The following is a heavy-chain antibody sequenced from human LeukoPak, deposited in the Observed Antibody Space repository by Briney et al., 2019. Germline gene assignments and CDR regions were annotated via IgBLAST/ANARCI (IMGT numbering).Heavy chain of an antibody. D-gene: IGHD2-2*02. CDR1: GYSFTSYW. V-gene: IGHV5-51*01. CDR2: IYPGDSDT. Sequence: GESLKISCKGSGYSFTSYWIGWVRQMPGKGLEWMGIIYPGDSDTRYSPSSQGQVTISADKSISTAYLQWSSLKASDTAMYYCARRERNCSSTSCYTVDYWGQGTLVTVSS. CDR3: ARRERNCSSTSCYTVDY. J-gene: IGHJ4*02.